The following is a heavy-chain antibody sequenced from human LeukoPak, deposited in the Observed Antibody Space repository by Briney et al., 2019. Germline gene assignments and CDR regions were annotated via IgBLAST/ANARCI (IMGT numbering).Heavy chain of an antibody. D-gene: IGHD4-17*01. Sequence: PGGSLRLSCAASGFTFSSYSMNWVRQAPGKGLEWVSSISSSSSYIYYADSVKGRFTISRDNAKNSLYLQMNSLRAEDTAVYYCARDWGTTVTDFDYWGQGTLVTVSS. CDR3: ARDWGTTVTDFDY. V-gene: IGHV3-21*01. CDR1: GFTFSSYS. CDR2: ISSSSSYI. J-gene: IGHJ4*02.